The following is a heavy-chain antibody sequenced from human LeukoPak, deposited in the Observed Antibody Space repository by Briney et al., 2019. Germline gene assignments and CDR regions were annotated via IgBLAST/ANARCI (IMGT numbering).Heavy chain of an antibody. V-gene: IGHV1-8*01. CDR1: GYTFTSYD. D-gene: IGHD2-21*01. CDR3: ARKEAGIVVVPFDP. J-gene: IGHJ5*02. Sequence: ASVKVSCKASGYTFTSYDINWVRQATGQGLEWMGWMNPNSGNTGYAQKFQGRVTMTRNTSISTAYMELSSLRSEDTAVYYCARKEAGIVVVPFDPWGQGTLVTVSS. CDR2: MNPNSGNT.